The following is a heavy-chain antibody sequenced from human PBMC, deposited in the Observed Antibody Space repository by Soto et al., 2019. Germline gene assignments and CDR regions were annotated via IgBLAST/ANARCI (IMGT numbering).Heavy chain of an antibody. CDR1: EDTFRNYA. CDR2: IIPIFGTA. CDR3: ARFADYYDSSGRLLRGDHAFDI. D-gene: IGHD3-22*01. J-gene: IGHJ3*02. Sequence: SVKVSCKSSEDTFRNYAISWVRQAPGQGLEWMGGIIPIFGTANYAQKFQGRVTITADKSANTAYMELSSLRSEDTAVYYCARFADYYDSSGRLLRGDHAFDIWGKGTSVTVS. V-gene: IGHV1-69*06.